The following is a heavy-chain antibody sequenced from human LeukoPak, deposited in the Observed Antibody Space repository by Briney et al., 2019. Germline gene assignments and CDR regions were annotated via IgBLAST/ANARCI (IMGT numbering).Heavy chain of an antibody. J-gene: IGHJ4*02. Sequence: PSETLSLTCAVYGESFSGHYCSWIRQPPGKGLEWIGEINHSGSTNYDPSLKSRVSISVDTSKNQFSLKLSSVTAADTAVYYCVRDRVEDGTGRYFVIDYWGAGDLVAVSS. CDR2: INHSGST. CDR1: GESFSGHY. D-gene: IGHD1-7*01. CDR3: VRDRVEDGTGRYFVIDY. V-gene: IGHV4-34*01.